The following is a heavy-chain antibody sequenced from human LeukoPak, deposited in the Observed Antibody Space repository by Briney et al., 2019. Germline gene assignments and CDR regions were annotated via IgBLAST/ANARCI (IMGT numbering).Heavy chain of an antibody. D-gene: IGHD3-22*01. CDR2: IKQDGSEK. CDR3: ASGYDSSGYYPFRMDV. Sequence: GGSLRLSCAASGFTFSSYAMSWVRQVPGKGLEWVANIKQDGSEKYYVDSVKGRFTISRDNAKNSLYLQMNSLRAEDTAVYYCASGYDSSGYYPFRMDVWGQGTTVTVSS. J-gene: IGHJ6*02. V-gene: IGHV3-7*01. CDR1: GFTFSSYA.